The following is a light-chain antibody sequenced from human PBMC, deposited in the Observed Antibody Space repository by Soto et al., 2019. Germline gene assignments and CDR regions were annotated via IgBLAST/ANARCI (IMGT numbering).Light chain of an antibody. Sequence: IQLTQTPSSLSASVGDRVTITCRASQGISSFLAWYQQKPGKAPKLLIYAASSLQSGDPSRFSGSGFGTDFTLTITSLQPEDFATYYCQQVESYPATFGGGTKVE. CDR1: QGISSF. V-gene: IGKV1-9*01. CDR3: QQVESYPAT. J-gene: IGKJ4*01. CDR2: AAS.